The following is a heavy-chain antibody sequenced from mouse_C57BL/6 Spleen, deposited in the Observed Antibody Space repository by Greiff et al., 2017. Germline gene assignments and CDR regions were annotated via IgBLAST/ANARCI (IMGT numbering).Heavy chain of an antibody. CDR2: ISDGGSYT. J-gene: IGHJ2*01. V-gene: IGHV5-4*01. CDR1: GFTFSSYA. CDR3: AREDFGY. Sequence: EVMLVESGGGLVKPGGSLKLSCAASGFTFSSYAMSWVRQTPEKRLEWVATISDGGSYTYYPDNVKGRFTISRDNAKNNLYLQMSHLKSEDTAMYYCAREDFGYWGQGTTLTVSS.